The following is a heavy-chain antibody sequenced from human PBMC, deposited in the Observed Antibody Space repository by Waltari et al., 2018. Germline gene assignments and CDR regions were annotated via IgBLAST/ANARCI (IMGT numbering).Heavy chain of an antibody. D-gene: IGHD2-2*01. CDR3: AKSCNQLLCYFDY. CDR1: GFTFSSYG. Sequence: QVLLVESGGGVVQPGRSLRLSCAASGFTFSSYGFHWFRQAPGKGLEWVAVISYDGSYKYYADSVEGRFTISRDNSKNTLYLQMNSLRAEDTAVYYCAKSCNQLLCYFDYWGQGTLVTVSS. J-gene: IGHJ4*02. CDR2: ISYDGSYK. V-gene: IGHV3-30*18.